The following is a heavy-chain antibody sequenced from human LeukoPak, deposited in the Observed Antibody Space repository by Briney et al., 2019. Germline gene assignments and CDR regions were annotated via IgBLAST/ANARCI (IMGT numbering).Heavy chain of an antibody. CDR1: GYTSTSPD. V-gene: IGHV1-8*02. J-gene: IGHJ3*02. Sequence: GASVKVSCTAFGYTSTSPDINWVRQATGRGLEWLGWMNPRDDTGYAQKFQGRVTLTRDTSTNTAYMELSSLRSEDTAVYFCARYTPGHAFDIWGQGTMVTVS. CDR2: MNPRDDT. D-gene: IGHD1-14*01. CDR3: ARYTPGHAFDI.